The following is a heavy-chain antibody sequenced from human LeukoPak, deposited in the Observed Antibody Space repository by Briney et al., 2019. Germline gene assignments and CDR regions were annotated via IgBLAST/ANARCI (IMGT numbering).Heavy chain of an antibody. CDR1: GGSISSGGYY. CDR3: ARASQGAFDI. CDR2: IYHSGST. V-gene: IGHV4-30-2*01. J-gene: IGHJ3*02. Sequence: SQTLSLTCTVSGGSISSGGYYWRWIRQPPGKDLEWIGYIYHSGSTYYNPSLKSRVTISVDRSKNQFSLWLTSVTAADTAVYYCARASQGAFDIWGQGTMVTVSS.